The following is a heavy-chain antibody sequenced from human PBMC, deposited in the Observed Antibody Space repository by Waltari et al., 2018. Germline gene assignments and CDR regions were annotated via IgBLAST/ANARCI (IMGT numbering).Heavy chain of an antibody. D-gene: IGHD4-4*01. CDR2: ISGSGGST. CDR1: GFTFSSYA. V-gene: IGHV3-23*01. J-gene: IGHJ4*02. CDR3: ASQHDYSNYWGSY. Sequence: EVQLLESGGGLVQPGGSLRLSCAASGFTFSSYAMSWVRQAPGKGLEWVSAISGSGGSTYYADSVKGRFTISRDNSKNTLYLQMNSLRAEDTAVYYCASQHDYSNYWGSYWGQGTLVTVSS.